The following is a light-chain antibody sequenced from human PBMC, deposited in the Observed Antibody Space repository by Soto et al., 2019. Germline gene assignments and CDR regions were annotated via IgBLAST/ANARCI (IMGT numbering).Light chain of an antibody. J-gene: IGLJ2*01. CDR2: LNSDGRH. Sequence: QSVLTQSPSASASLGASVKLTCTLSSGHSSYAIAWHQQQPEKGPRYLMKLNSDGRHFKGDGIPDRFSGSSSGAERYLTISSLQSEDEADYYCQTWDTVIHVVFGGGTKLTVL. CDR1: SGHSSYA. CDR3: QTWDTVIHVV. V-gene: IGLV4-69*01.